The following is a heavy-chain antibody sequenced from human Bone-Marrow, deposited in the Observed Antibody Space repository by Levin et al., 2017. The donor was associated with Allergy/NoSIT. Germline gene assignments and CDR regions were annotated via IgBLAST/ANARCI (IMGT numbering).Heavy chain of an antibody. J-gene: IGHJ4*02. CDR2: ISAYNGNT. CDR3: ARVGAPKWTFGGVIVEYYFDY. Sequence: ASVKVSCKASGYTFTSYGISWVRQAPGQGLEWMGWISAYNGNTNYAQKLQGRVTMTTDTSTSTAYMELRSLRSDDTAVYYCARVGAPKWTFGGVIVEYYFDYWGQGTLVTVSS. D-gene: IGHD3-16*02. CDR1: GYTFTSYG. V-gene: IGHV1-18*01.